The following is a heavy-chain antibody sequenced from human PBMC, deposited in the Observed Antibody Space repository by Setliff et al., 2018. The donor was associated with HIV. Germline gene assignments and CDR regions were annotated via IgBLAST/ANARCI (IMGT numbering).Heavy chain of an antibody. CDR3: ARLTSGWFFAY. CDR1: DGSVSSSSYY. Sequence: SETLSLTCTVSDGSVSSSSYYWAWIRQSPGKGLEWIGSIYAGGSTYYQPSLKSRVTISLDTSKNQFSLKLSSVTAADTAVYYCARLTSGWFFAYWGQGTLVTVSS. V-gene: IGHV4-39*01. D-gene: IGHD6-19*01. J-gene: IGHJ4*02. CDR2: IYAGGST.